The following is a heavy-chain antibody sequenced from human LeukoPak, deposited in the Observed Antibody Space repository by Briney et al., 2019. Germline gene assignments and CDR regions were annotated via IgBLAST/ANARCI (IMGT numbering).Heavy chain of an antibody. D-gene: IGHD5-12*01. CDR1: GGTFSSYA. V-gene: IGHV1-69*13. CDR2: IIPIFGTA. Sequence: SVEVSCKASGGTFSSYAISWVRRAPGQGLEWMGGIIPIFGTANYAQKFQGRVTITADESTSTAYMELSSLRSEDTAVYYCARWNSGYDYYYFDYWGQGTLVTVSS. J-gene: IGHJ4*02. CDR3: ARWNSGYDYYYFDY.